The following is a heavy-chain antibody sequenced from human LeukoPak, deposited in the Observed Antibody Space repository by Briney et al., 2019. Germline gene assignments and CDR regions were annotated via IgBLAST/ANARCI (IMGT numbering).Heavy chain of an antibody. CDR3: ARTSSWYAGAWFDS. CDR1: RGSIRTADYY. J-gene: IGHJ5*01. V-gene: IGHV4-39*01. CDR2: IYFSGTP. D-gene: IGHD6-13*01. Sequence: PSETLSLTCTVSRGSIRTADYYWAWVRQPPGEGLEWLGSIYFSGTPYFNPSLKSRVAVSIDTSKYQFSLKVTSVNASDTAVYFCARTSSWYAGAWFDSWGQGTLVTVSP.